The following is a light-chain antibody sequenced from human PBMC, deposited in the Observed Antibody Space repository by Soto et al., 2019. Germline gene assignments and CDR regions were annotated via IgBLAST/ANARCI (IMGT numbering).Light chain of an antibody. V-gene: IGLV2-14*01. CDR2: DVS. Sequence: QSVLTQPVSVSGCPGQSITISCTGTSSDVGGYNYVSWYQQHPGKAPKLMIYDVSNRPSGVSNRFSGSKSGNTASLTISGLQAEDEADYYCSSYTSSSTLVVFGTGTKVTV. CDR3: SSYTSSSTLVV. J-gene: IGLJ1*01. CDR1: SSDVGGYNY.